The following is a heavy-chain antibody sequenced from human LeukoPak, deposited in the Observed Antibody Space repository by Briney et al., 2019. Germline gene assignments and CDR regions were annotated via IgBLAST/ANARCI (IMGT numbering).Heavy chain of an antibody. CDR3: ALAPNSNWFDF. J-gene: IGHJ5*01. CDR2: IYYSGST. Sequence: PSETLSLTCTVSGGSISSSSYYWGWIRQPPGKGLEWIGSIYYSGSTYYNPSLKSRVTISVDTSKNQFFLKLNSVTAADTAVYFCALAPNSNWFDFWGPGTLVTVSS. V-gene: IGHV4-39*01. CDR1: GGSISSSSYY. D-gene: IGHD2-8*01.